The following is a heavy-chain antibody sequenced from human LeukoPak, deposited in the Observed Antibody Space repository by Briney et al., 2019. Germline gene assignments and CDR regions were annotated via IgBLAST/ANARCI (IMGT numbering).Heavy chain of an antibody. CDR1: GFTFSSYA. CDR2: ISGSGGDT. D-gene: IGHD4-11*01. J-gene: IGHJ4*02. CDR3: AKDTKTVIISFFDY. Sequence: PGGSLRLSCAASGFTFSSYAMSWVRQAPGKGLEWVSGISGSGGDTYYADSVKGRFTISRDNSKNTLYLQMNSLRAEGTAVYYCAKDTKTVIISFFDYWGQGTLVTVSS. V-gene: IGHV3-23*01.